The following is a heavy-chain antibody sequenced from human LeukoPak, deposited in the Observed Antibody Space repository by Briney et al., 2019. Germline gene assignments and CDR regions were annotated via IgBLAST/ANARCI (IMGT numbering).Heavy chain of an antibody. D-gene: IGHD1-26*01. CDR2: IYYGGST. CDR1: GGSISSYY. CDR3: ARHSPQVGFVYFFDY. V-gene: IGHV4-59*08. J-gene: IGHJ4*02. Sequence: PSETLSLTCTVSGGSISSYYWSWIRQTPEKGLEWVGSIYYGGSTNYNPSLKSRVTISVDTSQNQFSLELISVSAADTAVYYCARHSPQVGFVYFFDYWGQGTLVTVSS.